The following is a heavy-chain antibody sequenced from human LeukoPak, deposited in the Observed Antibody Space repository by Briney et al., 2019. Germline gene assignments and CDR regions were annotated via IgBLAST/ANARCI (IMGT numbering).Heavy chain of an antibody. V-gene: IGHV1-46*01. CDR2: INPSGDST. CDR3: ARHPHYYDSSGYYYVEPDY. CDR1: GYTFTSYY. D-gene: IGHD3-22*01. Sequence: ASVKVSCKASGYTFTSYYMHWVRQAPGQGLEWMGIINPSGDSTSYAQKFQGRLTMTRDTSTSTVYMELSSLRSEDTAVYYCARHPHYYDSSGYYYVEPDYWGQGTLVTVSS. J-gene: IGHJ4*02.